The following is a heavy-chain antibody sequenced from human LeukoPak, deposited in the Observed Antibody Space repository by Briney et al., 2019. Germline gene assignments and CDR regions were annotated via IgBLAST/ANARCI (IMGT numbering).Heavy chain of an antibody. CDR3: TSLASRVGQVGASI. J-gene: IGHJ3*02. Sequence: PGGSLRLSCAASGFTFSGSAMHWVRQASGKGLEWVGRIRSKANSYATAYAASVKGRFTISRDDSKNTAYLQMNSLKTEDTAVYYCTSLASRVGQVGASIWGQGTMVTVSS. CDR1: GFTFSGSA. V-gene: IGHV3-73*01. D-gene: IGHD1-26*01. CDR2: IRSKANSYAT.